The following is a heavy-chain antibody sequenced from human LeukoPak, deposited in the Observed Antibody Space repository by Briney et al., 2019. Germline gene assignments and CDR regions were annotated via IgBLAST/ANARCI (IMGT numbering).Heavy chain of an antibody. CDR3: AKKHQLVGMYNWFDP. CDR2: MSYDGSNK. Sequence: GRSLRLSCAASGFIFSSYAMHWVRQAPGKGLEWVAVMSYDGSNKYYADSVRGRFTISRDNSKNTLYLQMSSLRTEDTAVYYCAKKHQLVGMYNWFDPWGQGTLVTVSS. D-gene: IGHD6-6*01. J-gene: IGHJ5*02. CDR1: GFIFSSYA. V-gene: IGHV3-30-3*02.